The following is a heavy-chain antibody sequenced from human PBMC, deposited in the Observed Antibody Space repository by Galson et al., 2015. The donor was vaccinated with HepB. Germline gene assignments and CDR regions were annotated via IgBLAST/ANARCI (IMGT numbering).Heavy chain of an antibody. CDR1: GYTFTSYG. V-gene: IGHV1-18*01. D-gene: IGHD3-9*01. CDR3: ARGMDFDWLLPHYYYYYGMDV. Sequence: SVKVSCKASGYTFTSYGISWVRQAPGQGLEWMGWISAYNGNTNYAQKLQGRVTMTTDTSTSTAYMELRSLRSDDTAVYYCARGMDFDWLLPHYYYYYGMDVWGQGTTVTVSS. J-gene: IGHJ6*02. CDR2: ISAYNGNT.